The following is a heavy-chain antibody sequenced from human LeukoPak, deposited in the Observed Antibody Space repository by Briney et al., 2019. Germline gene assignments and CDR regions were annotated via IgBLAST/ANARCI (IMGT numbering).Heavy chain of an antibody. CDR3: ASHSSSWYTIFDY. D-gene: IGHD6-13*01. CDR1: GFTFSNYA. CDR2: ISGSGGST. J-gene: IGHJ4*02. Sequence: GGSLRLSCAASGFTFSNYAMSWVRQAPGKGLEWVSGISGSGGSTYYADSVKGRFTISRDNSKNTLYLQMNSLRAEDTAVYYCASHSSSWYTIFDYWGQGTLVTVSS. V-gene: IGHV3-23*01.